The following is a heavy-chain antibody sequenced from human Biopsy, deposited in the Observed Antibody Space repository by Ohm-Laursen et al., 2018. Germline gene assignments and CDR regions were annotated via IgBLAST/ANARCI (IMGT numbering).Heavy chain of an antibody. Sequence: SVKVSCKTSGYTFTSHDINWVRQATGQGLEWMGWMSPNTGNTVYAQRFQDRVTMTSDTSTGTAYMELTSLTSDDTAVYFCARWETTLGRSLDSWGQGTLVAGSS. CDR1: GYTFTSHD. V-gene: IGHV1-8*01. D-gene: IGHD1-26*01. CDR3: ARWETTLGRSLDS. J-gene: IGHJ4*02. CDR2: MSPNTGNT.